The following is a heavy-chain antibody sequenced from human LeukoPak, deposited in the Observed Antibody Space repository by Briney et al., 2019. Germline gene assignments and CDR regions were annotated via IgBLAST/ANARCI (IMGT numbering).Heavy chain of an antibody. J-gene: IGHJ4*02. CDR2: ISGSGGST. V-gene: IGHV3-23*01. CDR1: GFTFSRYA. D-gene: IGHD6-19*01. Sequence: GGSLILSCSAPGFTFSRYAVGSGRQAPGKGLGWVSAISGSGGSTYYADSVEGRFTISRDNSKNTLYLQMNSLRAEDTAVYYCAKAPIAVAGTTYESEVDYWGQGTLVTVS. CDR3: AKAPIAVAGTTYESEVDY.